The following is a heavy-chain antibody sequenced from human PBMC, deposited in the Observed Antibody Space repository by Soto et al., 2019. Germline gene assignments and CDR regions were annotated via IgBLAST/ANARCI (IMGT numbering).Heavy chain of an antibody. CDR2: IWYDGSSK. D-gene: IGHD5-12*01. J-gene: IGHJ5*02. Sequence: QVQLVESGGGVVQPGRSLRLSCAASGFTFSTYGMHWVRQAPGKGLEWVAVIWYDGSSKYYADSVKGRFTISRDNSKNTLYLQMNSLRVEDTAVYYCARDGGWLRRYHWFDPWGQGTLVTVSS. V-gene: IGHV3-33*01. CDR1: GFTFSTYG. CDR3: ARDGGWLRRYHWFDP.